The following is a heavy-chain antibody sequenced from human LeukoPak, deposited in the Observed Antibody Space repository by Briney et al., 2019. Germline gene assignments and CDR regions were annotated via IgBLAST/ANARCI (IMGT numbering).Heavy chain of an antibody. Sequence: GGSLRLSCAASGFTFTNNFMSWVRQAPGKGLEWVSAISGSGGSTYYADSVKGRFTISRDNSKNTLYLQMNSLRAEDTAVYYCAGGSGYYPVDWGQGTLVTVSS. D-gene: IGHD3-22*01. V-gene: IGHV3-23*01. CDR3: AGGSGYYPVD. CDR2: ISGSGGST. CDR1: GFTFTNNF. J-gene: IGHJ4*02.